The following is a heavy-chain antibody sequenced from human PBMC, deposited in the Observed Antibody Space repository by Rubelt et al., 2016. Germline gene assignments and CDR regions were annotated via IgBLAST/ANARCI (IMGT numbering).Heavy chain of an antibody. CDR3: AGLGGEGGVVPAALDV. Sequence: QVQLQESGPGLVKPSGTLSLTCAVSGASISSTNWWSWVRQPPGKGLDWIGEIDHSGSTNYNPSLKGLVPHSVNKANNPFSLRLRSGTAADTAVYYCAGLGGEGGVVPAALDVWGQGDTGTVSS. CDR1: GASISSTNW. D-gene: IGHD2-2*01. V-gene: IGHV4-4*02. J-gene: IGHJ6*02. CDR2: IDHSGST.